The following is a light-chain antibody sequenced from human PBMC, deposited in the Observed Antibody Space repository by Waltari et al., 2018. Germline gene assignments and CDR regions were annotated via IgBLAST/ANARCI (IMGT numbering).Light chain of an antibody. CDR3: VLYMGSGIPNVV. Sequence: QTVVTQEPSFSVSPGGTVTLTCGLSSGSVSTSYYPSLYQQTPGQAPRTLSYSPNSRSSGVPARFSGSILGNKAALTITGAQADDESDYYCVLYMGSGIPNVVFGGGTKLTVL. CDR2: SPN. CDR1: SGSVSTSYY. J-gene: IGLJ2*01. V-gene: IGLV8-61*01.